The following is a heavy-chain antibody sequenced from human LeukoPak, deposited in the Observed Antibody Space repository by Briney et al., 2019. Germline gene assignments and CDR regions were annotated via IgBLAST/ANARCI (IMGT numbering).Heavy chain of an antibody. CDR1: GYTFTSYD. CDR3: ARGITMVQGVPIGY. V-gene: IGHV1-8*01. CDR2: MNPNSGNT. D-gene: IGHD3-10*01. J-gene: IGHJ4*02. Sequence: ASVTVSCKASGYTFTSYDINWVRQATGQGLEWMGWMNPNSGNTGYAQKFQGRVTMTRNTSISTAYMELSSLRSEDTAVYYCARGITMVQGVPIGYWGQGTLVTVSS.